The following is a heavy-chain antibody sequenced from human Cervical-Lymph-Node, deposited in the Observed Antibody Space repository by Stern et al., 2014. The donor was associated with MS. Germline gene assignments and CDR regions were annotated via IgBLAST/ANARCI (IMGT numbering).Heavy chain of an antibody. CDR1: GFTFSSYS. J-gene: IGHJ6*02. V-gene: IGHV3-21*01. CDR2: ISSSSSYI. Sequence: EVQLVESGGGLVKPGGSLRLSCAASGFTFSSYSMNWVRQAPGKGLEGVSSISSSSSYIYYADSVKGRFTISRDNAKNSLYLQMNSLRAEDTAVYYCARDLYYYYGMDVWGQGTTVTVSS. CDR3: ARDLYYYYGMDV.